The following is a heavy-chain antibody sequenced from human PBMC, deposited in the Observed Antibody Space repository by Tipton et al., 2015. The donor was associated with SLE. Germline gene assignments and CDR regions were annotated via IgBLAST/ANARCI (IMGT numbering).Heavy chain of an antibody. Sequence: SLRLSCTASGFTFNTYAMNWVRQAPGKGLEWLSMITGDGSGTHYADSVKGRFTISRDNSKNTLFLQLKTVTVEDTATYYCAKEGAPSSWGFYYYPASWGQGTLVTVSS. D-gene: IGHD3-10*01. CDR2: ITGDGSGT. V-gene: IGHV3-23*01. J-gene: IGHJ5*02. CDR1: GFTFNTYA. CDR3: AKEGAPSSWGFYYYPAS.